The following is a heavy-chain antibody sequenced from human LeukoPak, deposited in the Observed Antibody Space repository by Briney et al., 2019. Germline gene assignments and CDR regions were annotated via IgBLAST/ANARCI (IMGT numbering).Heavy chain of an antibody. J-gene: IGHJ6*02. CDR2: IYTSGST. D-gene: IGHD2-2*01. Sequence: SETLSLTCTVSGVSISSYYWSWIRQPAGKGLEWIGRIYTSGSTNYNPSLKSRVTMSVDTSKNQFSLKLSSVTAADTAVYYCARDSPVVPAAMHLDYYYGMDVWGQGTTVTVSS. V-gene: IGHV4-4*07. CDR1: GVSISSYY. CDR3: ARDSPVVPAAMHLDYYYGMDV.